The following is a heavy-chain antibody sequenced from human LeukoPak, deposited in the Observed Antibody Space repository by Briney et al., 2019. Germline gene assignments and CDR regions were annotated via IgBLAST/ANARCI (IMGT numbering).Heavy chain of an antibody. Sequence: SVKVSCKASGYTFTGYYMHWVRQAPGQGLEWMGGIIPIFGTANYAQKFQGRVTITADESTSTAYMELSSLRSEDTAVYYCARAGIVGASDYWGQGTLVTVSS. CDR2: IIPIFGTA. CDR1: GYTFTGYY. V-gene: IGHV1-69*13. CDR3: ARAGIVGASDY. D-gene: IGHD1-26*01. J-gene: IGHJ4*02.